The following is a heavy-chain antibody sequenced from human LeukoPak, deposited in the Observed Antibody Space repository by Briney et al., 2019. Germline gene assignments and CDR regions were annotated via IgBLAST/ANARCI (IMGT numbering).Heavy chain of an antibody. Sequence: SETLSLTCAVYGGSFSGYYWSWIRQPPGKGLEWIGEINHSGSTNYNLSLKSRVTISVDTSKSQFSLKLSSVTAADTAVYYCARAIKYCSGGSCYNWFDPWGQGTLVTVSS. D-gene: IGHD2-15*01. CDR3: ARAIKYCSGGSCYNWFDP. J-gene: IGHJ5*02. CDR2: INHSGST. V-gene: IGHV4-34*01. CDR1: GGSFSGYY.